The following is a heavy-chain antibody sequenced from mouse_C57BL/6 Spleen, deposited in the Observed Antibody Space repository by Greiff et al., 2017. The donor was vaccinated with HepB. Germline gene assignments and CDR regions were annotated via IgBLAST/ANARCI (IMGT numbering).Heavy chain of an antibody. CDR2: IDPETGGT. J-gene: IGHJ2*01. Sequence: VKLQESGAELVRPGASVTLSCKASGYTFTDYEMHWVKQTPVHGLEWIGAIDPETGGTAYNQKFKGKAILTADKSSSTAYMELRSLTSEDSAVYYCTRSLHYGSSGYFDYWGQGTTLTVSS. V-gene: IGHV1-15*01. CDR1: GYTFTDYE. CDR3: TRSLHYGSSGYFDY. D-gene: IGHD1-1*01.